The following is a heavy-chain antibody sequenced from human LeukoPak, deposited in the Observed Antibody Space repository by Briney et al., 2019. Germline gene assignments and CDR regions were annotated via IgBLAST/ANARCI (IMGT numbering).Heavy chain of an antibody. CDR1: GYTFTGYY. CDR2: INPRSGST. V-gene: IGHV1-2*02. D-gene: IGHD3-3*01. J-gene: IGHJ4*02. Sequence: ASVKVSCKASGYTFTGYYMHWVRQAPGQGLEWMGWINPRSGSTNYVQKFQGRVTVTRDTSISTAYMELSRLRSDDTAVYYCATDTTIWSGYLYWGQGTLVTVSS. CDR3: ATDTTIWSGYLY.